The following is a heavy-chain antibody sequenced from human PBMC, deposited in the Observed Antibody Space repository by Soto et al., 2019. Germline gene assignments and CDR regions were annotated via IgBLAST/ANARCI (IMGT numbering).Heavy chain of an antibody. CDR3: AKDDDASSHFSLLDF. CDR2: TWSGGRGE. CDR1: GFTFSPYG. D-gene: IGHD3-22*01. Sequence: QVQLVESGGGVVQPGTSLRLSCAASGFTFSPYGIHWVRQAPGKGLEWVALTWSGGRGENYADSVRGRFTVSRDNSKSTVYMQMKSLRVEDTAVYYCAKDDDASSHFSLLDFRGQGTLVTASS. J-gene: IGHJ4*02. V-gene: IGHV3-33*06.